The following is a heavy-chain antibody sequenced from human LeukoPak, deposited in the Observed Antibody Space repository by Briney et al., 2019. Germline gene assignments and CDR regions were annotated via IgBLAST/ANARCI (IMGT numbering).Heavy chain of an antibody. J-gene: IGHJ5*02. Sequence: GESLKISCKGSGYSFTSYWIGWVRQMPGKGLEWMGIIYPGDSDTRYSPSFQGQVTISADKSISAAYLQWSSLKASDTAMYYCARIYSSSSWWFDPWGQGTLVTVSS. CDR2: IYPGDSDT. CDR1: GYSFTSYW. V-gene: IGHV5-51*01. D-gene: IGHD6-6*01. CDR3: ARIYSSSSWWFDP.